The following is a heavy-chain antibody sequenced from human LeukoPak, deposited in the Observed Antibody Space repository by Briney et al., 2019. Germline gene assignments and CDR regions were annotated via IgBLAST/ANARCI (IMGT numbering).Heavy chain of an antibody. CDR2: ISWNSGSI. D-gene: IGHD1-26*01. CDR1: GFTFDDYA. CDR3: AKGTYYSGSDY. J-gene: IGHJ4*02. V-gene: IGHV3-9*01. Sequence: GGSLRLSCAASGFTFDDYAMHWVRQAPGKGLEWVSGISWNSGSIGYADSVKGRFTISRDNAKNSLYLQMNSLRAEDTAVYYCAKGTYYSGSDYWGQGTLVTVSS.